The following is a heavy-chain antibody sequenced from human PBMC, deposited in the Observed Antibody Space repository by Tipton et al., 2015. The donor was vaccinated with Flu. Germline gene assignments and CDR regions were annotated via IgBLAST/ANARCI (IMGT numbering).Heavy chain of an antibody. Sequence: QVQLVQSGPEVKKPGASVKVSCKASGYTFGDYYLHWVRQAPGQRPEWMGWIDPERGDGDYAPRFRDRVTLTRDTSINTAYMELTSLRSDDTATYYCARVVTGYFGSGSLNFEYWGQGTLVTVPS. CDR1: GYTFGDYY. CDR2: IDPERGDG. D-gene: IGHD3-10*01. V-gene: IGHV1-2*02. CDR3: ARVVTGYFGSGSLNFEY. J-gene: IGHJ4*02.